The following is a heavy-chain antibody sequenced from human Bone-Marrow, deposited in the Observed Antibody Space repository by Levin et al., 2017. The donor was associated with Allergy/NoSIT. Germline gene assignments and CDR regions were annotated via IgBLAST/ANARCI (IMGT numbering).Heavy chain of an antibody. J-gene: IGHJ4*02. CDR2: TYFRSGWYR. CDR3: ARDPDYDQGLDF. V-gene: IGHV6-1*01. CDR1: GDSVSNKGAA. Sequence: PSQTLSLPCAISGDSVSNKGAAWNWIRQSPSRGLEWLGRTYFRSGWYRDYAVSVKGRITVNPDTSRNEFSLQLKSVTPEDTAVYYCARDPDYDQGLDFWGQGTLVTVSS. D-gene: IGHD3-22*01.